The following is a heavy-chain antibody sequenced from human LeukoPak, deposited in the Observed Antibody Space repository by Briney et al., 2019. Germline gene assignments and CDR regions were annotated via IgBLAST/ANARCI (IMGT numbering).Heavy chain of an antibody. CDR3: ARDGYSYGYSFDY. V-gene: IGHV4-61*02. Sequence: PSQTLSLTCTVSGGSISSGGYYWSWIRQPAGKGLEWIGRIYTSGSTNYNPSLKSRVTISVDTSKNQFSLELSSVTAADTAVYYCARDGYSYGYSFDYWGQGTLVTVSS. J-gene: IGHJ4*02. CDR1: GGSISSGGYY. CDR2: IYTSGST. D-gene: IGHD5-18*01.